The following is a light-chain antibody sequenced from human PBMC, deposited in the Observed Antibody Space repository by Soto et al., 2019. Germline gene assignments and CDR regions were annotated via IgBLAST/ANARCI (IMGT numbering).Light chain of an antibody. CDR2: EDN. Sequence: NFMLTQPHSVSESPGKTVTISCTRSSGSIASNYLQWYQQRPGSAPTTVIYEDNQRPSGVPDRFSGSIDSSSNSASLTISGLKTEDEADYYCQSYDSSKVFGGGTKLTVL. CDR1: SGSIASNY. V-gene: IGLV6-57*04. J-gene: IGLJ2*01. CDR3: QSYDSSKV.